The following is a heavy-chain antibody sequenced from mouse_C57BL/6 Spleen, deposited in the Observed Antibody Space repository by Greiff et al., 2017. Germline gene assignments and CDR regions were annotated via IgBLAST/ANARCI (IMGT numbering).Heavy chain of an antibody. J-gene: IGHJ3*01. V-gene: IGHV10-1*01. Sequence: EVQLVESGGGLVQPKGSLKLSCAASGFSFNTYAMNWVRPAPGTGLEWVARIRSKSNNYATYYADSVKDRFTISRDDSESMLYLQMNNLKTEDTAMYYCVRHRDLDSSGFAWFAYWGQGTLVTVSA. CDR3: VRHRDLDSSGFAWFAY. D-gene: IGHD3-2*02. CDR1: GFSFNTYA. CDR2: IRSKSNNYAT.